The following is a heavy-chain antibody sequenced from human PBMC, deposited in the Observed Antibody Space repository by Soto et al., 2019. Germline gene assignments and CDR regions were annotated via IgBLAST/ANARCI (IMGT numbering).Heavy chain of an antibody. CDR1: GLSLSTSGLG. D-gene: IGHD6-19*01. CDR3: AHRPSGWYLFDY. V-gene: IGHV2-5*01. Sequence: QITLKESGPTLVRPTQTLTLTCTFPGLSLSTSGLGLGWIRQPPGKALEWLALIYWNDDKRYSPTLKARLTITKDTYKNQVVLKMTNMDPVDTATYYCAHRPSGWYLFDYWGQGTLVTVSS. J-gene: IGHJ4*02. CDR2: IYWNDDK.